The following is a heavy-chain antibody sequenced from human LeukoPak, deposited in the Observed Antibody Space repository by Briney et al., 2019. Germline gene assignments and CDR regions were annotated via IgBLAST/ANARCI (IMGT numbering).Heavy chain of an antibody. Sequence: SETLSLTCAVSGYSISSGYYWGWIRRPPGKGLEWIGSIYHSGSTYYNPSLKSRVTISVDTSKNQFSLKLSSVTAADTAVYYCAGGLAYCSSTSCHDYWGQGTLVTVSS. D-gene: IGHD2-2*01. CDR1: GYSISSGYY. CDR2: IYHSGST. V-gene: IGHV4-38-2*01. J-gene: IGHJ4*02. CDR3: AGGLAYCSSTSCHDY.